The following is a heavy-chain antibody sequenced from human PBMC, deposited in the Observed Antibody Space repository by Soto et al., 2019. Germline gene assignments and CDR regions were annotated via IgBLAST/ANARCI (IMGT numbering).Heavy chain of an antibody. CDR3: TRPTGMGATDL. Sequence: EVQLVESGGGLVQPGGSLRLSCAASGFTFSDYWMHWVRQAPGKGLVWVSRINRDGSSTNYADSVKGRFTISRDNAKNTLYLQMNSLRAEDTSVYYCTRPTGMGATDLWGQGALVTVSS. D-gene: IGHD1-26*01. CDR1: GFTFSDYW. V-gene: IGHV3-74*01. J-gene: IGHJ5*02. CDR2: INRDGSST.